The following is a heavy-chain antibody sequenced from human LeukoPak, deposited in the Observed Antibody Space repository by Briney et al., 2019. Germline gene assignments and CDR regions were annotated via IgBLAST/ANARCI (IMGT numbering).Heavy chain of an antibody. D-gene: IGHD3-10*01. Sequence: GGSLRLSCAASGFTFSSYAMHWVRQAPGKGLVWVAVISYDGSNKYYADSVKGRFTISRDNSKNTLYLQMNSLRAEDTAVYYCARERWFGELLSADGMDVWGQGTTVTVSS. CDR1: GFTFSSYA. V-gene: IGHV3-30-3*01. J-gene: IGHJ6*02. CDR3: ARERWFGELLSADGMDV. CDR2: ISYDGSNK.